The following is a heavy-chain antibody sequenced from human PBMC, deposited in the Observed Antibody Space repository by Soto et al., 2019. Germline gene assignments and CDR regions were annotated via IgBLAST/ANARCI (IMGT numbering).Heavy chain of an antibody. V-gene: IGHV5-51*01. Sequence: GESLKISCKGSGYSFTSYWIGWVRQMPGKGLEWMGIIYPGDSDTRYSPSFQGQVTISADKSISTAYLQWSSLKASDTAMYYCARQRYRGPAVTTTYYFDYWGQGTLVTVSS. CDR3: ARQRYRGPAVTTTYYFDY. CDR1: GYSFTSYW. D-gene: IGHD4-17*01. CDR2: IYPGDSDT. J-gene: IGHJ4*02.